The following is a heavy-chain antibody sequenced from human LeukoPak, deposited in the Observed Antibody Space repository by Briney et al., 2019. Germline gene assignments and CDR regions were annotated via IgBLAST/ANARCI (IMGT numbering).Heavy chain of an antibody. CDR1: GYTFTSYG. D-gene: IGHD2-2*01. Sequence: GASVKVSCKTSGYTFTSYGISWVRQAPGQGLEWMGWISAYNGNTNYAQKLQGRVTMTTDTSTSTAYMELRSLRSDDTAVYYCASLGVLGYCSSTSCYEDYYYYMHVWGKGTTVTVSS. CDR3: ASLGVLGYCSSTSCYEDYYYYMHV. J-gene: IGHJ6*03. CDR2: ISAYNGNT. V-gene: IGHV1-18*01.